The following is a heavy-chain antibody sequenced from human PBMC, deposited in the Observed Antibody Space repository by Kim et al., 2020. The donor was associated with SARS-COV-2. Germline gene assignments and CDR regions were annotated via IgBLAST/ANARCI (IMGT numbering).Heavy chain of an antibody. CDR3: AKDTSPYYYDSSGYPVPDY. Sequence: GGSLRLSCAASGFTFDDYAMHWVRQAPGKGLEWVSLISGDGGSTYYADSVKGRFTISRDNSKNSLYLQMNSLRTEDTALYYCAKDTSPYYYDSSGYPVPDYWGQGTLVTVSS. CDR2: ISGDGGST. V-gene: IGHV3-43*02. D-gene: IGHD3-22*01. CDR1: GFTFDDYA. J-gene: IGHJ4*02.